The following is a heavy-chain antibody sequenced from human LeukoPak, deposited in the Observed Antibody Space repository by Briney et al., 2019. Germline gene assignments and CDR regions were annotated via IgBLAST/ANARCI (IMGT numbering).Heavy chain of an antibody. Sequence: ASVKVSCKASGYTFTSYYMHWVRQAPGQGLEWMGIINPSGGSTSYAQKFQGRVTMTRDTSTSTVYMELSGLRSEDTAVYYCARDRSPFYDSSGYSAFDYWGQGTLVTVSS. CDR1: GYTFTSYY. J-gene: IGHJ4*02. CDR3: ARDRSPFYDSSGYSAFDY. V-gene: IGHV1-46*01. CDR2: INPSGGST. D-gene: IGHD3-22*01.